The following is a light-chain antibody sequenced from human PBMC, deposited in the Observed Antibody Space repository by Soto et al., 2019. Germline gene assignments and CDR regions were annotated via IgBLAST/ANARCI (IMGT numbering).Light chain of an antibody. Sequence: QSVLTQPASVSGSPGQSITISCTGTSSDVGGYYYVSWYRQHPGKAPKLMIYDVSNRPSGVSNRFSGSKSGNTASLTISGLQAEDEADYYCSSYTSSSTIVFGGGTKVTVL. CDR1: SSDVGGYYY. V-gene: IGLV2-14*01. J-gene: IGLJ2*01. CDR2: DVS. CDR3: SSYTSSSTIV.